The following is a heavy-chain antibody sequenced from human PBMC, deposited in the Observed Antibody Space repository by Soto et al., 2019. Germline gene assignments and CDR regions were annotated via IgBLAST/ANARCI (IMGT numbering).Heavy chain of an antibody. V-gene: IGHV2-5*02. CDR2: IYWDDDQ. Sequence: GLDLEWLALIYWDDDQRYSPSLKTRLTITKDTSKNQVVLRMTNMDPVDTATYYCAHRRSTAPRLWFFDLWGRGTLVTVSS. D-gene: IGHD5-18*01. J-gene: IGHJ2*01. CDR3: AHRRSTAPRLWFFDL.